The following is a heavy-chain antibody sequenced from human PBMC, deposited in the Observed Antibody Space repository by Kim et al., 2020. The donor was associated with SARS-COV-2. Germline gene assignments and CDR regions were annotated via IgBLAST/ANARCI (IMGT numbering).Heavy chain of an antibody. CDR1: GGSISSAGYC. Sequence: SETLSLTCTVSGGSISSAGYCWSWIRQPPGKGLEWIGYIYYSGSPYYNPSLNSRVTMSVETSKNQFSLQLSSVTAADTAVYYCARGFAIVEWFD. CDR2: IYYSGSP. D-gene: IGHD2-21*01. V-gene: IGHV4-30-4*01. CDR3: ARGFAIVEWFD. J-gene: IGHJ5*02.